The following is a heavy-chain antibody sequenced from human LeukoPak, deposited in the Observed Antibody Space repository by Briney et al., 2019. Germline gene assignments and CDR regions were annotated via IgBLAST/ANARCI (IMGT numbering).Heavy chain of an antibody. J-gene: IGHJ4*02. V-gene: IGHV3-9*01. CDR2: ISWNSVNV. CDR1: GFTFENYA. D-gene: IGHD2-2*01. CDR3: AKASGDCRSSSCPPDY. Sequence: PGRSLRLSRAASGFTFENYAMHWVRQAPGKGLEWVSGISWNSVNVGYADSVKGRVTISRDNAKNSLFLQMNSLRVEDTALYYCAKASGDCRSSSCPPDYWGQGALVTVSS.